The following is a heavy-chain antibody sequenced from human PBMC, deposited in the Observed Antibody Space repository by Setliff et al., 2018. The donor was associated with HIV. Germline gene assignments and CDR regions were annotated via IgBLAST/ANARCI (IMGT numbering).Heavy chain of an antibody. Sequence: PSETLSLTCAVSAGSVSSGTYFWTWSRQPPGKGLEWIATMHKGGSTHYNPSVESRVTMFVDTSNNQFSLKLSSVTAADTAVYYCARHMEFYYYYMDVWGKGTTVTVSS. CDR2: MHKGGST. V-gene: IGHV4-39*01. CDR3: ARHMEFYYYYMDV. D-gene: IGHD1-1*01. CDR1: AGSVSSGTYF. J-gene: IGHJ6*03.